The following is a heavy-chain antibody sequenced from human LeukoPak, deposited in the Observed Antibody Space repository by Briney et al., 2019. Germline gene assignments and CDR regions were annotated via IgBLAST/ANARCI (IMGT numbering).Heavy chain of an antibody. V-gene: IGHV1-46*01. CDR3: AGEDNSSGYRPFDI. CDR2: INPSGGST. D-gene: IGHD3-22*01. CDR1: GYTFTSYY. J-gene: IGHJ3*02. Sequence: ATVKVYCKASGYTFTSYYMHWVRQAPGQGLEWMGIINPSGGSTSYAQKFQGRVTMTRDMSMSTAYMELSRLRSDDTAVYYCAGEDNSSGYRPFDIWGQGTMVTVPS.